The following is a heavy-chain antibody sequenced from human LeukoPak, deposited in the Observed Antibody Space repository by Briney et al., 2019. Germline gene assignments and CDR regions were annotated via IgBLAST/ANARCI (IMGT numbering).Heavy chain of an antibody. V-gene: IGHV6-1*01. Sequence: SQTLSLTCAVSGDSFSSNSAAWNWLRQSPSRGLEWLGRTYYRSKWYNDYAVSVKSRITINPDTSKNQFSLQLNSVTPEDTALYYCARAQAYSGRIFDYWGQGTLVTASS. CDR3: ARAQAYSGRIFDY. CDR1: GDSFSSNSAA. J-gene: IGHJ4*02. D-gene: IGHD1-26*01. CDR2: TYYRSKWYN.